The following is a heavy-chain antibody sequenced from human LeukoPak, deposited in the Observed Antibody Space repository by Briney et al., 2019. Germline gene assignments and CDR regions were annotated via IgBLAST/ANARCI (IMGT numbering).Heavy chain of an antibody. CDR3: ARGAGYCDY. J-gene: IGHJ4*02. D-gene: IGHD6-13*01. V-gene: IGHV4-34*01. CDR1: GGSFSGYY. Sequence: PSETLSLTCAVYGGSFSGYYWSWIRPPPGKGLEGIGEINHSGSTNYNPSLKSRVTISVDTSKNQFSLKLSSVTAADTAVYYCARGAGYCDYWGQGTLVTVSS. CDR2: INHSGST.